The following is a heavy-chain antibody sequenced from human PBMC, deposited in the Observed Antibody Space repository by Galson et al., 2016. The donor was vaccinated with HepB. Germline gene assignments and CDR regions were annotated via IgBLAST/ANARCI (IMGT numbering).Heavy chain of an antibody. D-gene: IGHD5-24*01. CDR2: IGSSGPV. Sequence: SLRLSCAASGFTFSSYSMIWVRQTPGKGLEWVSYIGSSGPVYYADSLQGRFTISRDSAKKLLYLQMNSLRDEDTAVYYCARDFDGSFPNLDFWGQGTLVTVSS. V-gene: IGHV3-48*02. CDR1: GFTFSSYS. J-gene: IGHJ4*02. CDR3: ARDFDGSFPNLDF.